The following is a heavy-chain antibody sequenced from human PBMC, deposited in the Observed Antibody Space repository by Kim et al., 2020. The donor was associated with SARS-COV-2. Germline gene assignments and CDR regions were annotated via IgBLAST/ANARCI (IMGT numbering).Heavy chain of an antibody. Sequence: SETLSLTCAVYGGSFSGYYWSWIRQPPGKGLEWIGEINHSGSTNYNPSLKSRVTISVDTSKNQFSLKLSSVTAADTAVYYCARGGGSSSWYENWFDPWG. V-gene: IGHV4-34*01. CDR1: GGSFSGYY. CDR3: ARGGGSSSWYENWFDP. D-gene: IGHD6-13*01. J-gene: IGHJ5*02. CDR2: INHSGST.